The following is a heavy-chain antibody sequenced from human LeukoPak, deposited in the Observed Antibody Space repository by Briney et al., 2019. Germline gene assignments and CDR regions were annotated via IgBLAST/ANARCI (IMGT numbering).Heavy chain of an antibody. CDR1: GGSISSDY. J-gene: IGHJ4*02. D-gene: IGHD2-15*01. CDR2: IYYSGST. CDR3: ATESSYCSGGSCPDY. Sequence: PSETLSLTCTVSGGSISSDYWTWIRQPPGKGLEWIGYIYYSGSTNYNPSLKSRVTISVDTSKNQFSLKLSSVTAADTAVYHCATESSYCSGGSCPDYWGQGTLVTVSS. V-gene: IGHV4-59*01.